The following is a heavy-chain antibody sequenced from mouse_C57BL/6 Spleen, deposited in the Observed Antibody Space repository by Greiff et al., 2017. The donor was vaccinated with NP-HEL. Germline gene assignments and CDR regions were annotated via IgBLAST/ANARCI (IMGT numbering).Heavy chain of an antibody. V-gene: IGHV1-61*01. CDR1: GYTFTSYW. CDR3: AREPVTTVVAPYAMDY. Sequence: QVQLQQPGAELVRPGSSVKLSCKASGYTFTSYWMDWVKQRPGQGLEWIGNIYPSDSETHYNQKFKDKATLTVDKSSSTAYMQLSSLTSEDSAVYYCAREPVTTVVAPYAMDYWGQGTSVTVSS. D-gene: IGHD1-1*01. J-gene: IGHJ4*01. CDR2: IYPSDSET.